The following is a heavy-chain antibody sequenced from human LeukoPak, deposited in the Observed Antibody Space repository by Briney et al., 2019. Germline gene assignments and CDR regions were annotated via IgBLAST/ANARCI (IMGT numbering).Heavy chain of an antibody. V-gene: IGHV4-34*01. CDR1: GGSFSGYY. Sequence: AETLSLTCAVYGGSFSGYYWSWIRQPPGKGLEWIGEINHSGSTNYNPSLKSRVTISVDTSKNQFSLKLSSVTAADTAVYYCARDLRYCSGGSCYLHFDYWGQGTLDTVSS. D-gene: IGHD2-15*01. CDR2: INHSGST. CDR3: ARDLRYCSGGSCYLHFDY. J-gene: IGHJ4*02.